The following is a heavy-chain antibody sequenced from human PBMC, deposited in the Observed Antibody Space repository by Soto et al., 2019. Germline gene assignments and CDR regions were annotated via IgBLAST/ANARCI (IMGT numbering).Heavy chain of an antibody. Sequence: SVKVSCKASGYTFTNYYMHWVRQAPGQGLEWMGGIIPIFGTANYAQKFQGRVTITADESTSTAYMELSSLRSEDTAVYYCASSFDYGDNAGFDYWGQGTLVTVSS. CDR2: IIPIFGTA. V-gene: IGHV1-69*13. D-gene: IGHD4-17*01. CDR1: GYTFTNYY. CDR3: ASSFDYGDNAGFDY. J-gene: IGHJ4*02.